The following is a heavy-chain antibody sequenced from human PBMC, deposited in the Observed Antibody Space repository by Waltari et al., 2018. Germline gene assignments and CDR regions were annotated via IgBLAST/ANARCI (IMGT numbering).Heavy chain of an antibody. J-gene: IGHJ6*03. CDR3: ARESWELSSAVPAAIKGYYYYYMDV. CDR1: GGSISRYY. CDR2: IDYSGST. V-gene: IGHV4-59*01. D-gene: IGHD2-2*02. Sequence: QVQLQESGPGLVKPSETLSLTCTVSGGSISRYYWSWIRQPPGTGLDWSGYIDYSGSTNYNPPLKSRVTISVDTSKNQFSLKLSSVTAADTAVYYCARESWELSSAVPAAIKGYYYYYMDVWGKGTTVTVSS.